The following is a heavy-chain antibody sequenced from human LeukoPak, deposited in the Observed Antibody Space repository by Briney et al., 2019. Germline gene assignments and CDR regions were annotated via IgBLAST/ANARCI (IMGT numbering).Heavy chain of an antibody. CDR3: ARLLQPDYDWFDP. D-gene: IGHD4-17*01. J-gene: IGHJ5*02. Sequence: GASLQISCKGSGSIFTSYWSGWVRQLPGKGLVWMGIIYPGDSDTRYSPSFQGQVTISADKSISTAYLQWSSLKASDTAMYYCARLLQPDYDWFDPWGQGTLVTVAS. V-gene: IGHV5-51*01. CDR2: IYPGDSDT. CDR1: GSIFTSYW.